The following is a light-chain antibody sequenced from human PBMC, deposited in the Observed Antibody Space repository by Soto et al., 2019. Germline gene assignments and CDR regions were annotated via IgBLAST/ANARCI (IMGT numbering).Light chain of an antibody. CDR2: AAS. Sequence: TQMTQSPSSVSSSVGDRVTSNCRASQGISSWLAWYQQKPGKAPKLLIYAASSLQSGVPSRFSGSGSATEFTLSISSLQPDDFATYYCQQTYSAPPLFGQGTKVDI. J-gene: IGKJ1*01. CDR3: QQTYSAPPL. V-gene: IGKV1-12*01. CDR1: QGISSW.